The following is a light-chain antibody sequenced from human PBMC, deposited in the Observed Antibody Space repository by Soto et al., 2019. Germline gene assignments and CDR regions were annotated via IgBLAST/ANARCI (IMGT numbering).Light chain of an antibody. CDR1: QTISSW. J-gene: IGKJ1*01. CDR3: QQYDNWLTGT. CDR2: KAS. Sequence: DIQMTQSPSTLSGSVGDRVTITCRASQTISSWLAWYQQKPGKAPKLLIYKASTLKSGVPSRFSGSGSGAEFTLTISSLQSEDFAVYYCQQYDNWLTGTFGQGTKVDIK. V-gene: IGKV1-5*03.